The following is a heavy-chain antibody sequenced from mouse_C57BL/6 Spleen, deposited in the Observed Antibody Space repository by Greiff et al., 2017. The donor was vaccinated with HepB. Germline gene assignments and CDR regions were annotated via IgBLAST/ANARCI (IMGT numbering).Heavy chain of an antibody. V-gene: IGHV5-17*01. D-gene: IGHD2-10*01. CDR2: ISSGSSTI. CDR3: ASTYYDYGAMDY. J-gene: IGHJ4*01. CDR1: GFTFSDYG. Sequence: EVQVVESGGGLVKPGGSLKLSCAASGFTFSDYGMHWVRQAPEKGLEWVAYISSGSSTIYYADTVKGRFTISRDNAKNTLFLQMTSLRSEDTAMYYCASTYYDYGAMDYWGQGTSVTVSS.